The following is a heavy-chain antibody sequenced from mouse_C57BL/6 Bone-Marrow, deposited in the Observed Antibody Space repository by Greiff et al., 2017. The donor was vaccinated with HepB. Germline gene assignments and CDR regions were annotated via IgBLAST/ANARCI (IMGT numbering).Heavy chain of an antibody. CDR1: GYTFTSYW. CDR3: ARGLRD. V-gene: IGHV1-69*01. CDR2: IDPSDSYT. D-gene: IGHD1-1*01. Sequence: QVQLQQPGAELVMPGASVKLSCKASGYTFTSYWMHWVKQRPGQGLEWIGEIDPSDSYTNYNQKFKGKSTLTVDKSSSTAYMQLSSLTSEDSAVYYCARGLRDWGQGTLVTVSA. J-gene: IGHJ3*01.